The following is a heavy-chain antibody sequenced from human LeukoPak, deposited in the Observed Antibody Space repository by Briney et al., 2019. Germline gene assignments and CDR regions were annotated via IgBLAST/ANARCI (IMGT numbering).Heavy chain of an antibody. V-gene: IGHV5-10-1*01. Sequence: GESLKISCKGSGYSFTSYWISWVRQMPGKGLEWMGRIDPSDSYTNYSPSFQGHVTISADKSSSTAYLQWSSMEASDTAMYYCARWGITMVRGDDYNWFDPWGQGTLVTVSS. CDR3: ARWGITMVRGDDYNWFDP. CDR2: IDPSDSYT. D-gene: IGHD3-10*01. J-gene: IGHJ5*02. CDR1: GYSFTSYW.